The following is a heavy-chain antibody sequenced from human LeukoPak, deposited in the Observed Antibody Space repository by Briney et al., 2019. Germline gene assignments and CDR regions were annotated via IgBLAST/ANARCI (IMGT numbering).Heavy chain of an antibody. D-gene: IGHD3-22*01. CDR1: GYTFTSYG. CDR2: ISAYNGNT. J-gene: IGHJ4*02. Sequence: ASVKVSCKASGYTFTSYGISWVRQAPGQGLEWMGWISAYNGNTNYAQKLQGRVTMTTDTSTSTAYMELRSLRPEDTAVYYCSYYDSGGHYWGQGTLVTVSS. V-gene: IGHV1-18*01. CDR3: SYYDSGGHY.